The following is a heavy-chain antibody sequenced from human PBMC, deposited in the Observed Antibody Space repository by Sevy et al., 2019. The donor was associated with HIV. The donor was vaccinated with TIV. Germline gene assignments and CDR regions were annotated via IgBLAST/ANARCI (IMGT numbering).Heavy chain of an antibody. CDR1: GGSISSYY. V-gene: IGHV4-59*01. Sequence: SETLSLTCTVSGGSISSYYWSWIRQPPGKGLEWIGYIYYSGSTNYNPSLKSRVIISVDTSKNQFSLKLSSVTAADTAVYYCARGVGYCSGGSCYGSFAYYYYGMDVWGQGTTVTVSS. CDR2: IYYSGST. J-gene: IGHJ6*02. CDR3: ARGVGYCSGGSCYGSFAYYYYGMDV. D-gene: IGHD2-15*01.